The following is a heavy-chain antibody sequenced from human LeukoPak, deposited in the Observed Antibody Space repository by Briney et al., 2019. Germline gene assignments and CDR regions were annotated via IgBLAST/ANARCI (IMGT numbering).Heavy chain of an antibody. CDR1: GGSISSGGYS. V-gene: IGHV4-61*08. CDR2: IYYSGST. D-gene: IGHD2-8*01. J-gene: IGHJ3*02. CDR3: TRSTNLEAFDI. Sequence: SETLSLTCAVSGGSISSGGYSWSWIRQPPGKGLEWIGYIYYSGSTNYNPSLKSRVIISLDTSKNQCSLKLNSVTTADTAVYYCTRSTNLEAFDIWGQGTMVTVS.